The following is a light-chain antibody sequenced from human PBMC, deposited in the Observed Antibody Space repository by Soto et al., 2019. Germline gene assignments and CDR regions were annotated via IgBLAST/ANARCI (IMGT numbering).Light chain of an antibody. CDR3: QQYDNLPLP. CDR2: GAS. Sequence: ERVMTQSPATLSVSPGERGTLSCRASQSVGSNLAWYQQKPGQAPRLLIFGASSRATGVPARFSGSGSGTEFTLTINSLQSEDFAVYFCQQYDNLPLPFGPGTKVDIK. V-gene: IGKV3-15*01. J-gene: IGKJ3*01. CDR1: QSVGSN.